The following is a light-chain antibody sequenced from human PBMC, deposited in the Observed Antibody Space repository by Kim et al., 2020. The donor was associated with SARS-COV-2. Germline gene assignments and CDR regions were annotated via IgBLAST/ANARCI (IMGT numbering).Light chain of an antibody. CDR1: QSVSSS. J-gene: IGKJ4*01. CDR3: QQYNNWLPLT. Sequence: SPGESASLACRASQSVSSSLAWYHQKPGQAPRLLIYGASTRATGIPARFSGSGSGTEFTLTISSLQSEDFAVYYCQQYNNWLPLTFGVGTMVDIK. V-gene: IGKV3-15*01. CDR2: GAS.